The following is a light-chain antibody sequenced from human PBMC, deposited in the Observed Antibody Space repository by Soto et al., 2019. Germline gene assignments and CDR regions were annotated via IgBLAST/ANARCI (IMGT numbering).Light chain of an antibody. J-gene: IGLJ2*01. CDR3: SSYTSTSAYVI. V-gene: IGLV2-14*01. Sequence: QSALTQPASVSGSPGQSITISCTGSTSDIGTYDYVSWYQQYPGKVPKLMIYEVSNRPSGISHRFSGSKSGNTASLTISGLQAEDEAEYYCSSYTSTSAYVIFGGGTKVTVL. CDR2: EVS. CDR1: TSDIGTYDY.